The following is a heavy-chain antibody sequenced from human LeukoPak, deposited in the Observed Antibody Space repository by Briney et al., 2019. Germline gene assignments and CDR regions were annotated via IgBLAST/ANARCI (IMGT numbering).Heavy chain of an antibody. J-gene: IGHJ4*02. CDR2: INHSGST. V-gene: IGHV4-34*01. CDR3: ARDRSQYYDSSGSDY. CDR1: GGSFSGYY. D-gene: IGHD3-22*01. Sequence: SETLSLTCAVYGGSFSGYYWSWIRQPPGKGLEWIGEINHSGSTNYNPSLKSRVTISVDTSKNQFSLKLSSVTAAHTAVYYCARDRSQYYDSSGSDYWGQGTLVTVSS.